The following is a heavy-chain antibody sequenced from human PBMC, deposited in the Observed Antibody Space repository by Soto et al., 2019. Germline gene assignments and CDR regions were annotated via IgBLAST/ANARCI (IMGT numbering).Heavy chain of an antibody. Sequence: QVQLVQSGAEVKKPGASVKVSCKASGYTFTSYDINWVRQATGQGLEWMGWMNPNSGNTGYAQKFHGRVTMTRNTSISTAYMELSSLRSEDTAVYYCASVVVTAIPGYYYGMDVWGQGTTVTVSS. CDR1: GYTFTSYD. CDR3: ASVVVTAIPGYYYGMDV. J-gene: IGHJ6*02. D-gene: IGHD2-21*02. CDR2: MNPNSGNT. V-gene: IGHV1-8*01.